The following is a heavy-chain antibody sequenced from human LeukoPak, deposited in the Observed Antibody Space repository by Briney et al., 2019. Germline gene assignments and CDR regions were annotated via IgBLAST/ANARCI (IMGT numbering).Heavy chain of an antibody. Sequence: GGPLTLPCTPSTFTLSSLAMHCGPRAPDKGLEWVPNKTYNGSYKYYADSVNGRFTISRDNSKNTLYMQMNRLRPEDTAVYYCARDPCSSASCPSYNFDCWGQGTLVTVSS. V-gene: IGHV3-30*01. CDR1: TFTLSSLA. J-gene: IGHJ4*02. CDR3: ARDPCSSASCPSYNFDC. CDR2: KTYNGSYK. D-gene: IGHD2-2*01.